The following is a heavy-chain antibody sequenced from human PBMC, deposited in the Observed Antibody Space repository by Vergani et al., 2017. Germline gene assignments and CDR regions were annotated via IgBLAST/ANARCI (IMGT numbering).Heavy chain of an antibody. V-gene: IGHV3-7*01. CDR3: ARSYYYGSGSYSPFDY. CDR1: RFTFRNYC. D-gene: IGHD3-10*01. CDR2: IQQDGSER. Sequence: EVQLVESGGGLVQPGGSLRLSCATSRFTFRNYCMSWVRQAPGKGLEWVAKIQQDGSERYYVDSVKGRFTISRDNAKNSLYLQMNSLRAEDTAVYYCARSYYYGSGSYSPFDYWGQGTKVTVSS. J-gene: IGHJ3*01.